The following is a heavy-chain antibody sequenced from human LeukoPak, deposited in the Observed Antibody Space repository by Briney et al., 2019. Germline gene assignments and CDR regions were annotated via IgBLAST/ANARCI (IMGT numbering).Heavy chain of an antibody. J-gene: IGHJ4*02. D-gene: IGHD4-11*01. V-gene: IGHV4-30-4*08. CDR1: GGSISSGKYY. CDR2: IFYSGST. CDR3: ARDYSNYAGIDY. Sequence: NPSETLSLTFTVSGGSISSGKYYWSWIRQPPGKGLEWIGYIFYSGSTYYNPSLKSRVTISVDASKNQFSLKLSSVTAADTAVYYCARDYSNYAGIDYWGQGTLVTVSS.